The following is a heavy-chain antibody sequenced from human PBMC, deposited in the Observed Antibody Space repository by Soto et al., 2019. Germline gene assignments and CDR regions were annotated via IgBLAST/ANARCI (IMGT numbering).Heavy chain of an antibody. V-gene: IGHV4-59*01. CDR2: MYNTGST. CDR1: GGSISGYY. J-gene: IGHJ6*02. D-gene: IGHD2-21*02. CDR3: ARDLWGYCGTDCYPLDV. Sequence: LSLTCTVSGGSISGYYWSWIRQPPGKGLEWIGYMYNTGSTVYNPSFKSRVTISVDTSKSQFSLRLNSVTAADTAVYYCARDLWGYCGTDCYPLDVWGQGTTVTVSS.